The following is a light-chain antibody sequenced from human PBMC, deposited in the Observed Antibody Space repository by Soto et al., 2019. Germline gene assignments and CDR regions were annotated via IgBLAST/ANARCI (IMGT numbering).Light chain of an antibody. Sequence: AVLLTQSPSSFSASTGDRATITCRASQDIHNYLAWYQQVPGKAPKLLLYAASILQTGVPSRFSGSGSGTDFTLTIDGLQSEDFATYFCQHYYNYPWTFGQRTKVE. CDR2: AAS. V-gene: IGKV1-8*01. J-gene: IGKJ1*01. CDR1: QDIHNY. CDR3: QHYYNYPWT.